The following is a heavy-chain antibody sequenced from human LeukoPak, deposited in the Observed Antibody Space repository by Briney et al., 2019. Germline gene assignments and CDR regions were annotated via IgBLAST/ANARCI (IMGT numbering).Heavy chain of an antibody. Sequence: GGSLRLSCAASGFTFSSYSMNWVRQAPGEGLEWVSSISSSSSYIYYADSEKGRFTISRDNAKNSLYLQMNSLRAEDTAVYYCARDLMVRGVNGYFDYWGQGTLVTVSS. CDR3: ARDLMVRGVNGYFDY. CDR1: GFTFSSYS. V-gene: IGHV3-21*01. J-gene: IGHJ4*02. D-gene: IGHD3-10*01. CDR2: ISSSSSYI.